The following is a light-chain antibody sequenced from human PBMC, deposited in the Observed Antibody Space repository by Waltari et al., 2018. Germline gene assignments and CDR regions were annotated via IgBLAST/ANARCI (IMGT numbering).Light chain of an antibody. CDR2: GAS. V-gene: IGKV3-20*01. CDR1: QSVRGDY. CDR3: QQYGGSPPYT. J-gene: IGKJ2*01. Sequence: DIVLTQSPGIVSLSPGARATLSCRASQSVRGDYLAWYQHKPGQAPRLVISGASNRATGIPDRFTGSGSGTDFTLTITELEPEDFAVYYCQQYGGSPPYTFGQGTKLEI.